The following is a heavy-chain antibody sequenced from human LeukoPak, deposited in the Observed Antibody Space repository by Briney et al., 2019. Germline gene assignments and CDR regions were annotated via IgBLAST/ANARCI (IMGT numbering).Heavy chain of an antibody. V-gene: IGHV3-30-3*01. CDR3: ARGEYSSSWYLDF. CDR1: GFTFSSYA. Sequence: PGRSLRLSCAASGFTFSSYAMHWVRQAPGKGLEWVAVISYDGNNEYYADSVKGRFTISRDNSKNTLYLQMNSLRAEDTALYYCARGEYSSSWYLDFWGQGTLVTVSS. CDR2: ISYDGNNE. J-gene: IGHJ4*02. D-gene: IGHD6-13*01.